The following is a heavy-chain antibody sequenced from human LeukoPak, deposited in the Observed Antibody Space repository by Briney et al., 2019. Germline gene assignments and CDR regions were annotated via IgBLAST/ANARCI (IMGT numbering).Heavy chain of an antibody. CDR3: AKGKWERLPSWFDP. Sequence: AGGSLSLSCAAFGFTFCILGMSWVRRAPGEGVECVLTISGSGDYTFYTHSVRGRFTIHRERSKNTLYLKSNSLKAEARALYSCAKGKWERLPSWFDPCGEGTLVTVSS. J-gene: IGHJ5*02. CDR2: ISGSGDYT. D-gene: IGHD1-26*01. V-gene: IGHV3-23*01. CDR1: GFTFCILG.